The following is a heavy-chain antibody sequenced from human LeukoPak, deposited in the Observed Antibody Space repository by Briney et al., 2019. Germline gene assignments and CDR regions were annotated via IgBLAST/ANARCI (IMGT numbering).Heavy chain of an antibody. CDR3: ERRYDSSGYYSFGY. CDR1: GYTFTTYW. V-gene: IGHV5-51*01. D-gene: IGHD3-22*01. CDR2: IYPGDSDT. Sequence: GESLKISCKGSGYTFTTYWIGWVRQMPGKGLEWMGIIYPGDSDTRYSPSFQGQVTISADKSISTAYLQWSSLKASDTAMYYCERRYDSSGYYSFGYWGQGTLVTVSS. J-gene: IGHJ4*02.